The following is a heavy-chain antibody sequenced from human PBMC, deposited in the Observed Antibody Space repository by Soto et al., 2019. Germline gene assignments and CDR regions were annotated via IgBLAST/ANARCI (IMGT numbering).Heavy chain of an antibody. J-gene: IGHJ4*02. D-gene: IGHD3-3*01. CDR3: ARVGGRYGFWSGYDSFDY. CDR2: IYYSGST. V-gene: IGHV4-59*01. Sequence: SETLSLTCTVSGGSISSYYWSWIRQPPGKGLEWIGYIYYSGSTNYNPSLKSRVTISVDTSKNQFSLKLSSVTAADTAVYYCARVGGRYGFWSGYDSFDYGGQGTLVT. CDR1: GGSISSYY.